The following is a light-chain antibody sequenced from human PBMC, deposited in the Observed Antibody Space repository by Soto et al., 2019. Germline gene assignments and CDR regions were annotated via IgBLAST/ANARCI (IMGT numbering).Light chain of an antibody. Sequence: EIVLTQSPATLSLSPGARATLSCRASQSVSSYLAWYQQKPGQAPRLRIYDASNRATGIPARFSGSGSGTDFTLTTSSLEPEDFAVYYCQQRSNWPPWLTFGGGTKVDIK. V-gene: IGKV3-11*01. CDR1: QSVSSY. J-gene: IGKJ4*01. CDR2: DAS. CDR3: QQRSNWPPWLT.